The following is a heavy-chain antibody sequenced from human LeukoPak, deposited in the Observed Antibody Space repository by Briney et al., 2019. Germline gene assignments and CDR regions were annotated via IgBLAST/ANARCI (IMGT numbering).Heavy chain of an antibody. CDR2: INPSGGST. Sequence: ASVKVSCKASGYTFTSYYMHWVRQASGQGLEWMGIINPSGGSTSYAQKFQGRVTMTRDTSTSTVYMELSSLRSEDTAVYYCARERAARPIHYYYYYGMDVWGQGTTVTVSS. CDR3: ARERAARPIHYYYYYGMDV. V-gene: IGHV1-46*01. CDR1: GYTFTSYY. D-gene: IGHD6-6*01. J-gene: IGHJ6*02.